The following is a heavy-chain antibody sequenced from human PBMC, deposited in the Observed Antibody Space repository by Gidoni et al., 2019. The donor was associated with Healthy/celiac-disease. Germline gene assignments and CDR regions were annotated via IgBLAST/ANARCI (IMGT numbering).Heavy chain of an antibody. CDR3: AREASEQWLVIGPRFDY. CDR1: GGSISSSSYY. J-gene: IGHJ4*02. Sequence: QLQLQESGPGLVKPSETLSLTCTVSGGSISSSSYYWGWIRQPPGKGLEWIGRTYYSGSTYYNPSLKSRVTISVDTSKNQFSLKLSSVTAADTAVYYCAREASEQWLVIGPRFDYWGQGTLVTVSS. D-gene: IGHD6-19*01. CDR2: TYYSGST. V-gene: IGHV4-39*07.